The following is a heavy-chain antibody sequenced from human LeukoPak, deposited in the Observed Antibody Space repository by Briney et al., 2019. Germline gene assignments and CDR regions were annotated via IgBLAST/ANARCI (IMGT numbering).Heavy chain of an antibody. V-gene: IGHV1-69*13. CDR1: GGTFSRYA. D-gene: IGHD2-15*01. J-gene: IGHJ4*02. CDR3: VRDRGKCSGGSCYPGAY. CDR2: IIPIFGTP. Sequence: SVKVSCKASGGTFSRYAISWVRQAPGQGLEWMGGIIPIFGTPNYAQKFQARVTITADESTSTAYMELSSLRSDDTAVYYCVRDRGKCSGGSCYPGAYWGQGTRVTVSS.